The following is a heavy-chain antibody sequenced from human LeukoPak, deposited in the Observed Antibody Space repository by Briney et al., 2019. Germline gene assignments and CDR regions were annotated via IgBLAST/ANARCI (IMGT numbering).Heavy chain of an antibody. CDR3: ARDPSSNYYYFDY. CDR1: GFTFSSYW. CDR2: IKQDGSEK. J-gene: IGHJ4*02. Sequence: PGGSLRLSCAASGFTFSSYWMSWVRQAPGKGLEWVANIKQDGSEKYYVDSVKGRFTISRDNAKNSLYLQMNSLRAEDTAVYYCARDPSSNYYYFDYWGQGTLVTVSS. V-gene: IGHV3-7*01. D-gene: IGHD4-4*01.